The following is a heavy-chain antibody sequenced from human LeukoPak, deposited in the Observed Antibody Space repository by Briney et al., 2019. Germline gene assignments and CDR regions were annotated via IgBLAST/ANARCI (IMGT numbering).Heavy chain of an antibody. V-gene: IGHV3-66*01. D-gene: IGHD2-21*01. CDR3: ARNIPVTRWGY. CDR1: GFTVSSNY. CDR2: IYSCGST. J-gene: IGHJ4*02. Sequence: GGSLRLSCAASGFTVSSNYMSWVRQAPGKGLEWVSVIYSCGSTYYADSVKGRFTISRDNSKNTLYLQMNSLRAEDTAVYYCARNIPVTRWGYWGQGTLVTVSS.